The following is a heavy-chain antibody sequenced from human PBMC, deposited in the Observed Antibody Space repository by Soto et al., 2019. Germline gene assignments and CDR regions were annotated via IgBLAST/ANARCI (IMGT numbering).Heavy chain of an antibody. J-gene: IGHJ6*02. CDR3: TTDFFAPITMSSPNSRMDV. Sequence: PGGSLRLSCAASGFTFSNAWMNWVRQAPGKGLEWVGRIKSKTDGGTTDYAAPVKGRFTISRDDSKNTLYLQMNSLKTEDTAVNYCTTDFFAPITMSSPNSRMDVWGQGTTVTVSS. CDR1: GFTFSNAW. D-gene: IGHD3-10*02. V-gene: IGHV3-15*07. CDR2: IKSKTDGGTT.